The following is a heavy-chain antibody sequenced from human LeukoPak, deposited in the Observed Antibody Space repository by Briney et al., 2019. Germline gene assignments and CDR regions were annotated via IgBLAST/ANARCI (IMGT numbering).Heavy chain of an antibody. CDR3: VKGLRYYDSSDTFDY. CDR1: GFTFSSYA. V-gene: IGHV3-64D*06. D-gene: IGHD3-22*01. CDR2: ISSNGDST. Sequence: GGSLRLSCAASGFTFSSYAMHWVRQAPGRGLEYVSAISSNGDSTYYADSVKGRFTISRDNSKNTLYLQMSSQSAEDTAVYYCVKGLRYYDSSDTFDYWGQGTLVTVSS. J-gene: IGHJ4*02.